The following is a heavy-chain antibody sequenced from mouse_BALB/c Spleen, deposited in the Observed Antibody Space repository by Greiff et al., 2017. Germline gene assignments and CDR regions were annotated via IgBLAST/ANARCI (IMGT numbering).Heavy chain of an antibody. Sequence: EVKVVESGGGLVQPGGSLKLSCAASGFTFSSYTMSWVRQTPEKRLEWVAYISNGGGSTYYPDTVKGRFTISRDNAKNTLYLQMSSLKSEDTAMYYCARLLLLRYPNWYFDVWGAGTTVTVAS. D-gene: IGHD1-1*01. J-gene: IGHJ1*01. CDR2: ISNGGGST. CDR3: ARLLLLRYPNWYFDV. CDR1: GFTFSSYT. V-gene: IGHV5-12-2*01.